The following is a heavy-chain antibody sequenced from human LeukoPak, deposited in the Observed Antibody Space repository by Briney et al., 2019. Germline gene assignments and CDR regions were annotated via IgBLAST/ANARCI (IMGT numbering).Heavy chain of an antibody. D-gene: IGHD3-10*01. J-gene: IGHJ4*02. CDR2: IHATGTT. Sequence: SETLSLTCTVSDTSINTYCWSWIRQPAGKGLEWIGHIHATGTTNYNPSLKSRVTMSIDTSKNQFSLNMRSVTAADTAVYFCAKVAKYYYGSKTYFFFENWGQGTLVTVSS. CDR1: DTSINTYC. CDR3: AKVAKYYYGSKTYFFFEN. V-gene: IGHV4-4*07.